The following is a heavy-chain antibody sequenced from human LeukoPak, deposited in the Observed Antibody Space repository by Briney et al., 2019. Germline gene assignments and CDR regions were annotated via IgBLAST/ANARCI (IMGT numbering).Heavy chain of an antibody. V-gene: IGHV3-48*03. CDR1: GFTFSSYE. Sequence: PGGSLRLSCAAFGFTFSSYEMNWVRQAPGKGLEWVSYISSSGSTIYYADSVKGRFTISRDNAKNSLYLQMNSLRAEDTAVYYCAREVIDFLDYWGQGTLVTVSS. J-gene: IGHJ4*02. CDR2: ISSSGSTI. CDR3: AREVIDFLDY. D-gene: IGHD3-22*01.